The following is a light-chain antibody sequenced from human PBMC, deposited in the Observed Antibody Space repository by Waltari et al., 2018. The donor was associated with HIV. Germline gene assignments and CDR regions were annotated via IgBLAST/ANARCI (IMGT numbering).Light chain of an antibody. Sequence: DIQMTQSPSSLSASIGDTVIITCRASQDISNSVSWFQQQPGKVPKLLVHGSFILQRGVPSRFSGSGSGTDYTLTISDLQAEDFATYFCQQYYAVPLTFGGGTKV. CDR2: GSF. V-gene: IGKV1-NL1*01. CDR1: QDISNS. CDR3: QQYYAVPLT. J-gene: IGKJ4*01.